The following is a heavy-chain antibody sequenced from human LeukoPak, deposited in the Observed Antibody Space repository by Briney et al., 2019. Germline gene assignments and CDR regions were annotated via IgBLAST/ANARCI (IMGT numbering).Heavy chain of an antibody. J-gene: IGHJ4*02. CDR2: IYYSGST. Sequence: SETLSLTCTVSGASITSYYWSWVRQPPGKGLEWIGYIYYSGSTNHNPSLKSRVTISVDTSKNQFSLKVSSVTAADTAVYYCAREPLYDFWSGYPFDYWGQGTLVTVSS. V-gene: IGHV4-59*01. CDR1: GASITSYY. D-gene: IGHD3-3*01. CDR3: AREPLYDFWSGYPFDY.